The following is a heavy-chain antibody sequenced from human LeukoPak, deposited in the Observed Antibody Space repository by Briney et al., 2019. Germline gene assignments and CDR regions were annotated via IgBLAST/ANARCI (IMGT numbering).Heavy chain of an antibody. D-gene: IGHD2-8*01. CDR2: IQYDRTNE. CDR1: AFTFSSYG. V-gene: IGHV3-30*02. Sequence: PGGSLRLSCAASAFTFSSYGMLWVRQAPGKGLEWVAYIQYDRTNEQYAHSVKGRFRISRDNSNNILYLQMNSLRTEDTAVYYCAKDRCSNGIGCYYYYMEVWGKGTTVTISS. J-gene: IGHJ6*03. CDR3: AKDRCSNGIGCYYYYMEV.